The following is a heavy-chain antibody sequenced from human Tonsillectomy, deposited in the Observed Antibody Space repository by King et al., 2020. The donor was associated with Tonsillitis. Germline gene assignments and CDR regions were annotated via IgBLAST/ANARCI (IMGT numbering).Heavy chain of an antibody. CDR2: INAGNGNT. J-gene: IGHJ4*02. CDR3: ARGYSSSWLNCSDY. Sequence: QLVQSGAEVKKPGASVKVSCKASGYTFTSYAMHWVRQAPGQRLELMGWINAGNGNTKYSQKFQGRVTITRDTSASTAYMELSSLRSEDTAVYYCARGYSSSWLNCSDYWGQGTLVTVSS. V-gene: IGHV1-3*01. D-gene: IGHD6-13*01. CDR1: GYTFTSYA.